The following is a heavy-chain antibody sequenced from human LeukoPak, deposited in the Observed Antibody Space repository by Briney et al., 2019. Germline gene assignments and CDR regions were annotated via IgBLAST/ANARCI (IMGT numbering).Heavy chain of an antibody. Sequence: SETLSLTCTVSGYSISSGYYWGWIRQPPGKGLEWIGSIYHSGSTYYNPSLKSRVTISVDTSKNQFSLKLSSVTAADTAVYYCARPARGTDDAFDIWGQGTMVTVSS. CDR2: IYHSGST. CDR3: ARPARGTDDAFDI. D-gene: IGHD3-10*01. CDR1: GYSISSGYY. J-gene: IGHJ3*02. V-gene: IGHV4-38-2*02.